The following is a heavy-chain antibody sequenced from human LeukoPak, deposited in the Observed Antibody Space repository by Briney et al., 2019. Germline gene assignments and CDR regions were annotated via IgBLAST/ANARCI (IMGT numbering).Heavy chain of an antibody. Sequence: GGSLRPSCAASGFTFSSCDMTWVRRAPGKGLEWGSASRGSGDSTYYAESLKGRFTISRDKSKNTLYLQMNSLRAEDTAVYYCAKDYYYGTGSYWGAFDIWGQGTLVTVSS. CDR1: GFTFSSCD. D-gene: IGHD3-10*01. V-gene: IGHV3-23*01. CDR2: SRGSGDST. CDR3: AKDYYYGTGSYWGAFDI. J-gene: IGHJ3*02.